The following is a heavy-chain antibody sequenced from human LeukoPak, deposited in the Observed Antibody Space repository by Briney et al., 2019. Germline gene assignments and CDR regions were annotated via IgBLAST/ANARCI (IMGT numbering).Heavy chain of an antibody. CDR3: ASAPGYGNKYYFDY. CDR1: GGTFSSYA. V-gene: IGHV1-69*05. CDR2: IIPIFGTA. J-gene: IGHJ4*02. Sequence: TSVKVSCKASGGTFSSYAISWVRQAPGQGLEWMGGIIPIFGTANYAQKFQGRGTITTDESTSTAYMELSSLRSEDTAVYYCASAPGYGNKYYFDYWGQGTLVTVSS. D-gene: IGHD4-23*01.